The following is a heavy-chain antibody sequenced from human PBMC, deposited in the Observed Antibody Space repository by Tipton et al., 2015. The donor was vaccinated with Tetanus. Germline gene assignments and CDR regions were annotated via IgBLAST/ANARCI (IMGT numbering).Heavy chain of an antibody. Sequence: SLRLSCAASGFTSGFTFSNAWMSWVRQAPGKGLEWVGRIKSKTDGGTIDYAAPVKDRFSISRDDSKNTLFLVMNSLKTEDTAVYYCTTSGIVGSGSRVAYWGRGTLVTVSS. CDR1: GFTFSNAW. CDR3: TTSGIVGSGSRVAY. CDR2: IKSKTDGGTI. J-gene: IGHJ4*02. D-gene: IGHD1-26*01. V-gene: IGHV3-15*01.